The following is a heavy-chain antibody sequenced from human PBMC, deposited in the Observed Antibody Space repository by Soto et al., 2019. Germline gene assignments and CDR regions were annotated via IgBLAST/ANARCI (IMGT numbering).Heavy chain of an antibody. J-gene: IGHJ1*01. D-gene: IGHD1-26*01. CDR1: GGSISSGDYY. CDR2: IYYSGST. V-gene: IGHV4-31*03. CDR3: ARGPGSYYLDLQH. Sequence: QVQLQESGPGLVKPSQTLSLTCSVSGGSISSGDYYWSWIRQHPGMGLEWIGFIYYSGSTVYNPSLKSRVTMSVDTSKSQLSLKLSSVTAADTAVYYCARGPGSYYLDLQHWGQGTLVTVSS.